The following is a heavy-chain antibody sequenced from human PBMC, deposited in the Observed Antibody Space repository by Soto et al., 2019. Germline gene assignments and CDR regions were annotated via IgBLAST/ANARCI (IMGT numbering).Heavy chain of an antibody. D-gene: IGHD3-3*02. V-gene: IGHV4-39*01. CDR3: ASPKIAFYNWFDP. CDR1: GGSISSSSYY. J-gene: IGHJ5*02. CDR2: IYDSGST. Sequence: SETLSLTCTVSGGSISSSSYYWDWIRQPPGKGLEWIGSIYDSGSTSYNPSLKSRVTISVDTSKNQFSLKLSSVTAADTAVYYCASPKIAFYNWFDPWGQGTLVTVSS.